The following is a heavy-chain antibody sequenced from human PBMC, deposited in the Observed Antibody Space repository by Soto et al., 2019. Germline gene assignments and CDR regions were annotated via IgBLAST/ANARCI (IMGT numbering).Heavy chain of an antibody. D-gene: IGHD3-10*01. CDR3: ARGPGSGMVRGVSVNWFDP. J-gene: IGHJ5*02. Sequence: SETLSLTCTVSGGSISSSGYYWGWIRQPPGKGLEWIGTIYYSGNTNYNPSLKSRVTISVDTSKNQFSLKLSSVTAADTAVYYCARGPGSGMVRGVSVNWFDPWGQGTLVTVSS. CDR1: GGSISSSGYY. CDR2: IYYSGNT. V-gene: IGHV4-39*07.